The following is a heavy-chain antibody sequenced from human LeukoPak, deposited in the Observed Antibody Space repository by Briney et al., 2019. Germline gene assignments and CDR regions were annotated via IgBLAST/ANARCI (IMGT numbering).Heavy chain of an antibody. CDR2: IYNSGGT. V-gene: IGHV4-59*08. CDR3: ARIPTSMFPAIDY. D-gene: IGHD2-2*01. Sequence: SETLSLTCTVSGGSINSYHWSWIRQPPGKGLEWIGYIYNSGGTNYNPSLKSRVTISVDTSKNQFSLNLRSVTAADTAVYYCARIPTSMFPAIDYWGQGTLVTVSS. J-gene: IGHJ4*02. CDR1: GGSINSYH.